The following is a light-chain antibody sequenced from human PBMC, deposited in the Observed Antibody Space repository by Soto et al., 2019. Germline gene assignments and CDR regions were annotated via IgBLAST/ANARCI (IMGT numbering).Light chain of an antibody. V-gene: IGKV3-20*01. CDR3: QQYGSSPYT. CDR2: GAS. CDR1: QSFSSNY. Sequence: EIVLTQSPGTLSLSPGERATLSCRASQSFSSNYLAWHQQKPGQTPRLLIYGASSRATGIPDRFSGSGSGTDFTLTISRLEPEDFAVYYCQQYGSSPYTFGQGTKLEIK. J-gene: IGKJ2*01.